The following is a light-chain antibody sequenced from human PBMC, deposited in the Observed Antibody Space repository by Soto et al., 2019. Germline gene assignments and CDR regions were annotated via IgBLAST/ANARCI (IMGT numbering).Light chain of an antibody. J-gene: IGKJ1*01. CDR3: HQYGTSPRT. CDR1: QSVSSSY. CDR2: GAS. V-gene: IGKV3-20*01. Sequence: EIVLTQSPGTLSLSPGERASLSGRASQSVSSSYLAWYQQKPGQAPRLLIYGASSRATGIPDRFSGSGSGTDFTLTISRLEPEDFAVYYCHQYGTSPRTFGQGTKVDIK.